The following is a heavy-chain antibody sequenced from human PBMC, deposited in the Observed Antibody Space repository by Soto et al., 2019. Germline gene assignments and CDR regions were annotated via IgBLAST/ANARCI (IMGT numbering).Heavy chain of an antibody. CDR2: TYYRSRRYF. D-gene: IGHD3-22*01. CDR3: VRLIGNSWLDS. J-gene: IGHJ5*01. Sequence: QVQLQQSGPGLVKPSQTLSLTCDISGDSVSTNTATWDWIRQSPSRGLEWLGRTYYRSRRYFDYAVSVKXRXTXSXHISNNQVSLQLASVTPDDTAIYYCVRLIGNSWLDSWGQGTLVTVSS. CDR1: GDSVSTNTAT. V-gene: IGHV6-1*01.